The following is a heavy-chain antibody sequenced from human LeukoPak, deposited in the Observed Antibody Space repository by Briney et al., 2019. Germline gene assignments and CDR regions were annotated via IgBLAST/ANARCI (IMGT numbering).Heavy chain of an antibody. CDR3: ARDSIVGAIAPPDY. Sequence: PGGSLRLSCAASGFTFSSYGMHWVRQAPGKGLEWVAVISYDGSNKYYADSVKGRFTISRDNSKNTLYLQMNSLRAEDTAVYYCARDSIVGAIAPPDYWGQGTLVTVSS. CDR2: ISYDGSNK. J-gene: IGHJ4*02. CDR1: GFTFSSYG. V-gene: IGHV3-30*03. D-gene: IGHD1-26*01.